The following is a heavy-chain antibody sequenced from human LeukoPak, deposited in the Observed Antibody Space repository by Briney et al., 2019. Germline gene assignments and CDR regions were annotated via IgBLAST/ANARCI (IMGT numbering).Heavy chain of an antibody. CDR2: INWNGGST. Sequence: PGGSLRLSCAASGFTFDDYGMSWVRQAPGKGLEWVSGINWNGGSTGYADSVKGRFTISRDNAKNSLYLQMNSLRAEDTALYHCARVRGGLYYYYGMDVWGQGTTVTVSS. CDR3: ARVRGGLYYYYGMDV. V-gene: IGHV3-20*01. J-gene: IGHJ6*02. CDR1: GFTFDDYG. D-gene: IGHD3-10*01.